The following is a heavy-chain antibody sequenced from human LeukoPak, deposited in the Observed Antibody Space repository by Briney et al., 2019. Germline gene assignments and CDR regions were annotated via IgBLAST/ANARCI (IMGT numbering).Heavy chain of an antibody. CDR2: IIPIFGTA. CDR1: GGTFSSYA. Sequence: GGSLRLSCAASGGTFSSYAISWVRQAPGQGLEWTGGIIPIFGTANYAQKFQGRVTITADKSTSTAYMELSSLRSEDTAVYYCARDARGAITMVRGVINWFDPWGQGTLVTVSS. D-gene: IGHD3-10*01. V-gene: IGHV1-69*06. CDR3: ARDARGAITMVRGVINWFDP. J-gene: IGHJ5*02.